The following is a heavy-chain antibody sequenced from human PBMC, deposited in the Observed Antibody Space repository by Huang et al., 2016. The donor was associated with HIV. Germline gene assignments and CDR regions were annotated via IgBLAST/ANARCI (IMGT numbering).Heavy chain of an antibody. CDR1: SGSFSDYY. D-gene: IGHD2-15*01. J-gene: IGHJ6*03. Sequence: QVQLQQWGGGLLKPSETLSLTCAVYSGSFSDYYWSWIRKPPGQGLEWIGEINHSGSTNYKPSLKRRVTISLDMSKNQFSLRLRSVTATDTAIYYCARRHCSGGSCDSPSHRYHYMDVWGKGTTVTVSS. CDR2: INHSGST. CDR3: ARRHCSGGSCDSPSHRYHYMDV. V-gene: IGHV4-34*01.